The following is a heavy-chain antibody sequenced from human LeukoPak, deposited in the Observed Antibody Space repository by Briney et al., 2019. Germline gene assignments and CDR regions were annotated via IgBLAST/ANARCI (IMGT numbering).Heavy chain of an antibody. D-gene: IGHD3-22*01. CDR1: GFTFSSYA. Sequence: PGGSLRLSCAAPGFTFSSYAMSWVRQAPGKGLEWVSAISGSGGSTYYADSVKGRFTISRDNSKNTLYLQMNSLRAEDTAVYYCAKDRYDSSGYGDYWGQGTLVTVSS. CDR3: AKDRYDSSGYGDY. V-gene: IGHV3-23*01. CDR2: ISGSGGST. J-gene: IGHJ4*02.